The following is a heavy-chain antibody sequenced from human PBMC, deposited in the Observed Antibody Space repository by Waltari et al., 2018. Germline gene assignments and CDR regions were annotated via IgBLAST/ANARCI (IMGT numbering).Heavy chain of an antibody. CDR2: IDHSGST. CDR3: ARSGYSSGWYQAQVAY. Sequence: QVQLQESGPGLVKPSETLSLTCTVSGYSISSGYYWGWIRQPPGKGLEWIGSIDHSGSTYYNPSLKSRVTISVDTSKNQFSLKLSSVTAADTAVYYCARSGYSSGWYQAQVAYWGQGTLVTVSS. CDR1: GYSISSGYY. D-gene: IGHD6-19*01. J-gene: IGHJ4*02. V-gene: IGHV4-38-2*02.